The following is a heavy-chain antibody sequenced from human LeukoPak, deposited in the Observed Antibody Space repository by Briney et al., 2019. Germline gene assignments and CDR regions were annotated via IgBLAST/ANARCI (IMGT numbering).Heavy chain of an antibody. CDR1: GGSISSYY. CDR2: IYTSGST. CDR3: ARDSQDYGSGSYWDD. Sequence: SETLSLTCTVSGGSISSYYRSWIRQPAVKGLEWIGRIYTSGSTNYNPSLKSRVTMSVDTSKNQFSLKLSSVTAADTAVYYCARDSQDYGSGSYWDDWGQGTLVTVSS. D-gene: IGHD3-10*01. J-gene: IGHJ4*02. V-gene: IGHV4-4*07.